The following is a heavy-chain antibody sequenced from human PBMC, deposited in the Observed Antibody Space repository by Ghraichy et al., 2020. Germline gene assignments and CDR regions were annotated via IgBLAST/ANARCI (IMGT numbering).Heavy chain of an antibody. J-gene: IGHJ4*02. CDR3: AKAPPRSSASGGY. Sequence: AGSLRLSCAASGFNFKKHPMTWVRQAPGKGLEWVSGISARGDDTYYADSVKGRFTISRDNSNSTLFLQMNSLRADDTAVFYCAKAPPRSSASGGYWGQGTLVTVSS. CDR2: ISARGDDT. D-gene: IGHD3-10*01. CDR1: GFNFKKHP. V-gene: IGHV3-23*01.